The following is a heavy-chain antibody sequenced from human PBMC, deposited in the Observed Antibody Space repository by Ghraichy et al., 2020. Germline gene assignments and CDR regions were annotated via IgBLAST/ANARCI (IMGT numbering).Heavy chain of an antibody. V-gene: IGHV3-30*02. Sequence: GGSLRLSCAAAGFTFSSYDMHWVRQAPGKGLEWVAFDGRSQYYQDSLKGRFTISRDNSKNTLYLQMTSLRAEDTAVYYCAKDGCRGGDCYSAAFDIWGQGTMVTVSS. D-gene: IGHD2-21*02. CDR3: AKDGCRGGDCYSAAFDI. J-gene: IGHJ3*02. CDR1: GFTFSSYD. CDR2: FDGRSQ.